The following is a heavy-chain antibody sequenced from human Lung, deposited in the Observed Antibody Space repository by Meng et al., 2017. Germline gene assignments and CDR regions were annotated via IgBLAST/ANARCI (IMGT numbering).Heavy chain of an antibody. CDR2: VDIYSSFI. D-gene: IGHD3-16*01. V-gene: IGHV3-21*01. J-gene: IGHJ4*02. Sequence: GESLKISCVASGFAFSRYTMNWVRQAPGKGLEWISTVDIYSSFIEYADSVKGRFSISRDNAKNSLFLQMSSLRADDTGVYYCFPHPDLAASAAGDYWGQGTLVTVSS. CDR3: FPHPDLAASAAGDY. CDR1: GFAFSRYT.